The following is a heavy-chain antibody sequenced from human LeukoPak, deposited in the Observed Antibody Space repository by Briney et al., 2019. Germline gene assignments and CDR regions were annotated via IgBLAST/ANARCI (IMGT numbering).Heavy chain of an antibody. CDR2: IYYSGST. D-gene: IGHD6-19*01. J-gene: IGHJ4*02. CDR1: GGSISSSSYY. CDR3: ARPPSHSSGWEDY. Sequence: PSETLSLTCTVSGGSISSSSYYWGWIRQPPGKGLEWIGSIYYSGSTYYNPSLKSRVTISVDTSKNQFSLKLSSVTAADTAVYYCARPPSHSSGWEDYWGQGTLVTVSS. V-gene: IGHV4-39*07.